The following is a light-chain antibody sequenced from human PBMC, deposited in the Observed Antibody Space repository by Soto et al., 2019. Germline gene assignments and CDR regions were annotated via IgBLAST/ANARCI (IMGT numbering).Light chain of an antibody. V-gene: IGLV2-14*01. CDR1: SSDVGGYKY. J-gene: IGLJ2*01. CDR3: SSYTSSSTVV. CDR2: DVS. Sequence: QSALTQPASVSGSHGQSITISCTGTSSDVGGYKYVSWYQQHPGKAPKRMIYDVSNRPSGVSNRFSGSKSGNTASLTISGLQAEDEADYYCSSYTSSSTVVFGGGTKLTVL.